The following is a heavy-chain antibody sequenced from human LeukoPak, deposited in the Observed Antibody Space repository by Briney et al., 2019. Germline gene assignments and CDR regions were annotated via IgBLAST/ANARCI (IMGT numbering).Heavy chain of an antibody. Sequence: PGGSLRLSCAASGNYWIHWVRQAPGKGLVWVSHINSDGNWTSYADSVKGRFTISKDNAKNTVYLQMNSLRAEDTAVYYCVSFYETYWGRGTLVTVSS. CDR3: VSFYETY. D-gene: IGHD2/OR15-2a*01. J-gene: IGHJ4*02. CDR1: GNYW. V-gene: IGHV3-74*01. CDR2: INSDGNWT.